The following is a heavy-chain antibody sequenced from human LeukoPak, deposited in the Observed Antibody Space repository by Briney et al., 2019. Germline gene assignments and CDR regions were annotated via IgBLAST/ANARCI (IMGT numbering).Heavy chain of an antibody. J-gene: IGHJ5*02. Sequence: SETLSLTCAVYGGSFSGYYWRWIRQPPGKGLEWIGEINHSGSTNYNPSLKSRVTISVDTSKNQFSLKLSSVTAADTAVYYCARGREQLVFNWFDPWGQGTLVTVSS. CDR2: INHSGST. CDR3: ARGREQLVFNWFDP. V-gene: IGHV4-34*01. CDR1: GGSFSGYY. D-gene: IGHD6-6*01.